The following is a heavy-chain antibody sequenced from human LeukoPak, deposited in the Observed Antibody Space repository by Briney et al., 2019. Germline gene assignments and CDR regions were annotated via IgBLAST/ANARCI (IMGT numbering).Heavy chain of an antibody. V-gene: IGHV3-74*01. Sequence: GGSLRLSCAASGYTFSTYWMHWIRQGPGKGLVWVSRINEDGSSTNYADSVRGRFTISRDNAKNTLYLQMNSLRAEDTAVYYCTRDTFFARDCWGQVTLVTVSS. J-gene: IGHJ4*02. CDR2: INEDGSST. CDR3: TRDTFFARDC. CDR1: GYTFSTYW.